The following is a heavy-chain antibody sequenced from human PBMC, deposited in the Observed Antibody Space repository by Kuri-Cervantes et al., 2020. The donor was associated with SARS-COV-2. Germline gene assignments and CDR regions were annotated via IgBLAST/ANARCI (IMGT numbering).Heavy chain of an antibody. CDR3: AKVGGSNYYYYMDV. D-gene: IGHD3-16*01. CDR1: GFIFSDYY. V-gene: IGHV3-11*04. CDR2: IGPSGTTK. Sequence: LPLTCAASGFIFSDYYMTWIRQAPGKGLEWVSNIGPSGTTKYYADSVKGRFTISRDNAKNSLYLQMNSLRAEDTAVYYCAKVGGSNYYYYMDVWGKGTTVTVSS. J-gene: IGHJ6*03.